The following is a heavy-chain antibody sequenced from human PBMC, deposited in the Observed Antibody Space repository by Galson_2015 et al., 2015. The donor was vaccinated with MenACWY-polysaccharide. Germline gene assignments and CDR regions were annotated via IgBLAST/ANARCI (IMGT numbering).Heavy chain of an antibody. V-gene: IGHV1-46*03. CDR2: INPSGGST. D-gene: IGHD1-1*01. J-gene: IGHJ6*02. Sequence: SSYAISWVRQAPGQGLEWMGIINPSGGSTSYAQKFQGRVTMTRDTSTSTVYMELSSLRSEDTAVYYCARVGTSGMDVWGQGATVTVSS. CDR3: ARVGTSGMDV. CDR1: SSYA.